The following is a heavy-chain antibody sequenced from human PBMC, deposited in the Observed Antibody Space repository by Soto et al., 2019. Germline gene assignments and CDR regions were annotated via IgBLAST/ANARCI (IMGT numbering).Heavy chain of an antibody. V-gene: IGHV1-3*04. CDR2: INSGNDNT. J-gene: IGHJ3*01. CDR3: ARGGWLSAFDL. CDR1: GYIFTDYS. D-gene: IGHD3-22*01. Sequence: QVQLVQSGAEVKKPGASVKISCKASGYIFTDYSIHWVRQAPGQRLEWMGWINSGNDNTKYAQKFQGRITITRDTSASTAYMEVSSLRSEDTAMYYCARGGWLSAFDLWGQGTMVTVSS.